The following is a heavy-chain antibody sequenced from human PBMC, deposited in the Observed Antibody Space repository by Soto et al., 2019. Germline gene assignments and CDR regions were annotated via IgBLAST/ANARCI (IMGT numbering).Heavy chain of an antibody. CDR1: GASFTNDGSY. CDR2: IYFTGYT. Sequence: SLTCTVSGASFTNDGSYWSWIRQHPGKGLEWIGYIYFTGYTYYTPSLKSRVAFSIETSKRQFSLRLTSVTAADTAIYYCARSVNTALVRGIDSWGQGTLVTVSS. CDR3: ARSVNTALVRGIDS. J-gene: IGHJ4*02. V-gene: IGHV4-31*03. D-gene: IGHD5-18*01.